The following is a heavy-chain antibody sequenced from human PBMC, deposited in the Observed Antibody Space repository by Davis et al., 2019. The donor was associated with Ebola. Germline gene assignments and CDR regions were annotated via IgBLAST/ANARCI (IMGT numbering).Heavy chain of an antibody. V-gene: IGHV3-30-3*01. J-gene: IGHJ6*03. CDR3: ARERGSDYYMDV. CDR1: GFTFSSYA. D-gene: IGHD6-25*01. CDR2: ISYDGSNK. Sequence: GGSLRLSCAASGFTFSSYAMHWVRQAPGKGLEWVAVISYDGSNKYYADSVKGRFTISRDNSKNTLYLQMNSLRAEDTAVYYCARERGSDYYMDVWGKGTTVTVSS.